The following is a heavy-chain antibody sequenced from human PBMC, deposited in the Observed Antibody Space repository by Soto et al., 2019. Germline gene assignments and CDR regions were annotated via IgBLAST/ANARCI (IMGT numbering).Heavy chain of an antibody. D-gene: IGHD5-18*01. CDR2: GKRRGST. CDR1: SASLGDDY. J-gene: IGHJ6*02. CDR3: ARGKPSGYRFGPRNFFYYRLDV. V-gene: IGHV4-34*01. Sequence: SETLSLTCAVFSASLGDDYWSWTRHSPDKGQEWMGEGKRRGSTDYIPPIKSRLTLSLDTSKTQLSLKVASVPAADTAVYFCARGKPSGYRFGPRNFFYYRLDVWGPGTTVTVSS.